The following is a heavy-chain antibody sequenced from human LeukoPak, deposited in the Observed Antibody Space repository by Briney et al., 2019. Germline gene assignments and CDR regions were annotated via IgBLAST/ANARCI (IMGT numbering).Heavy chain of an antibody. V-gene: IGHV1-8*03. CDR1: GYTFTSYD. Sequence: ASVKVSCKASGYTFTSYDINWVRQATGQGLEWMGWMNPNSGNTGYAQKFQGRVTITRNTSISTAYMELSSLRSEDTAVYYCAIYDSSPRDAFDIWGQGTVVTVSS. CDR2: MNPNSGNT. CDR3: AIYDSSPRDAFDI. D-gene: IGHD3-22*01. J-gene: IGHJ3*02.